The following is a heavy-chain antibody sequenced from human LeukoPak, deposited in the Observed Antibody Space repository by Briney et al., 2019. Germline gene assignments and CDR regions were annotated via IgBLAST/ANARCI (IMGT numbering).Heavy chain of an antibody. CDR3: ARDPGNYGDY. Sequence: GGSLRLSCAASGFTFSSYAMSWVRQAPGKGLEWVSGISGSGGSTYYADSVKGRFTISRDNSKNTLYLQMNSLRAEDTAVYYCARDPGNYGDYLGQGTLVTVSS. V-gene: IGHV3-23*01. CDR1: GFTFSSYA. J-gene: IGHJ4*02. CDR2: ISGSGGST.